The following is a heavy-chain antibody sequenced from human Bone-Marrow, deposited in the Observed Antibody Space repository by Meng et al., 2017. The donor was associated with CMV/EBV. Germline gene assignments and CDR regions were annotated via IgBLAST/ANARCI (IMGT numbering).Heavy chain of an antibody. D-gene: IGHD3-10*01. CDR3: ARVTRGSARISYYYGMDV. CDR1: GFTFSSYA. Sequence: GGSLRLSCAASGFTFSSYAMHWVRQAPGKELEWVAVISYDGSNKYYADSVKGRFTISRDNSKNTLYLQMNSLRAEDTAVYYCARVTRGSARISYYYGMDVWGQGITVIVSS. V-gene: IGHV3-30-3*01. J-gene: IGHJ6*02. CDR2: ISYDGSNK.